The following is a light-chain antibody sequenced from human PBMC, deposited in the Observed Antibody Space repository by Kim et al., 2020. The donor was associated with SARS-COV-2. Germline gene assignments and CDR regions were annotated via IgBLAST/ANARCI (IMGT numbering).Light chain of an antibody. Sequence: GQAVTISCSGSSSNIGSNFVNWYYQLPRTAAHHLIYSDDCRPSGVLSRFSCSSTGTSASLAISGLQSEEEADYYCVAWDASLNGSVFGGGTKVTVL. CDR3: VAWDASLNGSV. CDR1: SSNIGSNF. CDR2: SDD. J-gene: IGLJ3*02. V-gene: IGLV1-44*01.